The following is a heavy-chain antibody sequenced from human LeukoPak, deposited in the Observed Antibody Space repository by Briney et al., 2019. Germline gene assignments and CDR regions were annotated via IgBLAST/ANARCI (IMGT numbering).Heavy chain of an antibody. V-gene: IGHV4-30-2*01. Sequence: SETLSLTCTVSGGSISSGGYYWSWIRQPPGKGLEWIGYIYHSGSTYYNPSLKSRVTISVDRSKNQFSLKLSSVTAVDTAVYYCAREAQNGSYSGYYYYYMDVWGKGTTVTVSS. CDR3: AREAQNGSYSGYYYYYMDV. CDR1: GGSISSGGYY. D-gene: IGHD1-26*01. CDR2: IYHSGST. J-gene: IGHJ6*03.